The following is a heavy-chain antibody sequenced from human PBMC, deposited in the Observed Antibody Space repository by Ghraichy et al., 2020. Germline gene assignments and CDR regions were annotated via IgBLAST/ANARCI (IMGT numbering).Heavy chain of an antibody. CDR1: GFTFVNYA. J-gene: IGHJ4*02. CDR2: ISGSGGTT. Sequence: GESLNISCAASGFTFVNYAMSWVRQAPGKGLEWVSAISGSGGTTYYADSVKGRFTISRDNSKSTLYLQMNSLRAEDTAVYYCANDPSFWSGYYWSYLGYWGQGTLVTVSS. D-gene: IGHD3-3*01. V-gene: IGHV3-23*01. CDR3: ANDPSFWSGYYWSYLGY.